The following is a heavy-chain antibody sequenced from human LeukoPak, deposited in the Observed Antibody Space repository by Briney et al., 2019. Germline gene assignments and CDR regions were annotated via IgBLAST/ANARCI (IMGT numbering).Heavy chain of an antibody. CDR2: IYYSGST. CDR1: GGSISSYY. CDR3: ARGWSSGFGDY. V-gene: IGHV4-59*12. J-gene: IGHJ4*02. Sequence: PSETLSLTCTVSGGSISSYYWSWIRQPPGKGLEWIGYIYYSGSTNYSPSLKSRVAISVDTSKNQFSLKLSSVTAADTAVYYCARGWSSGFGDYWGQGTLVTVSS. D-gene: IGHD6-19*01.